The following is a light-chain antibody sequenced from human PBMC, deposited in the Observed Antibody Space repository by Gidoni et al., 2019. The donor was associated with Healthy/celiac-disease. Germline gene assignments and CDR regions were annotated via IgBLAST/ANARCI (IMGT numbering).Light chain of an antibody. J-gene: IGKJ2*01. CDR1: QSISSY. CDR3: QQSYSTLMYT. Sequence: IQMPQSPSSLSASVGDGVTITCRASQSISSYFNWYQQKPGKAPKLLIYPASSLQSGVPSSFSGSGCGKDVTLTISSLQHEDFATYYCQQSYSTLMYTFXQXTKLEIK. V-gene: IGKV1-39*01. CDR2: PAS.